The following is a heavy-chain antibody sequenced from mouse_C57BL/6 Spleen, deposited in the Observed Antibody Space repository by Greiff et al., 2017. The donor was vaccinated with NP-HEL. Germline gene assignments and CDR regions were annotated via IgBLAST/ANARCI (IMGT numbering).Heavy chain of an antibody. Sequence: VKLQQPGAELVMPGASVKLSCKASGYTFTSYWMHWVKQRPGQGLEWIGEIDPSDSYTNYNQKFKGKSTLTVDKSSSTAYMQLSSLTSEDSAVYYCALRDYWGQGTTLTVSS. CDR2: IDPSDSYT. CDR3: ALRDY. CDR1: GYTFTSYW. J-gene: IGHJ2*01. V-gene: IGHV1-69*01.